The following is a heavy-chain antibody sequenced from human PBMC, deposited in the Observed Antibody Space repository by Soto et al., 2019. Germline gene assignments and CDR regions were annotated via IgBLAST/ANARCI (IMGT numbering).Heavy chain of an antibody. CDR3: AASIFYYGMDV. Sequence: PGESVKISCKGSGYTFTNYWIGWVRQMPGKGLEWMGIIYPGDSGTKYNPSFQGQVTISADKSITTTYLRWTSLKASDTAIYYCAASIFYYGMDVWGQGTTVTVSS. CDR1: GYTFTNYW. V-gene: IGHV5-51*01. CDR2: IYPGDSGT. J-gene: IGHJ6*02.